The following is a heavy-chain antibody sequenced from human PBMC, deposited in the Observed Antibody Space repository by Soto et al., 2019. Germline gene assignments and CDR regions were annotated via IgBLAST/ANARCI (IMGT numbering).Heavy chain of an antibody. CDR3: AREGYCSSTSCYANDAFDI. CDR2: ISSSGSTI. Sequence: PGGSLRLSCAASGFTFSDYYMSWIRQAPGKGLEWVSYISSSGSTIYYADSVKGRFTISRDNAKNSLYLQMNSLRAEDTAVYYCAREGYCSSTSCYANDAFDIWGQGTMVTVSS. D-gene: IGHD2-2*01. CDR1: GFTFSDYY. V-gene: IGHV3-11*01. J-gene: IGHJ3*02.